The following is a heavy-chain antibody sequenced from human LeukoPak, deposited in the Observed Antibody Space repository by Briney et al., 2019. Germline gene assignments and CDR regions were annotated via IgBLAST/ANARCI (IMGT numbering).Heavy chain of an antibody. Sequence: PSETLSLTCTVSGYSINSGYYWGWIRQPPGKGLEWIGSIYHSGSTYYNPSLKSRVTISVGKSKNQFSLKLSSVTAADTAVYYCARDYCSGGSRLRWFDPWGQGTLVTVSS. V-gene: IGHV4-38-2*02. D-gene: IGHD2-15*01. CDR1: GYSINSGYY. CDR2: IYHSGST. CDR3: ARDYCSGGSRLRWFDP. J-gene: IGHJ5*02.